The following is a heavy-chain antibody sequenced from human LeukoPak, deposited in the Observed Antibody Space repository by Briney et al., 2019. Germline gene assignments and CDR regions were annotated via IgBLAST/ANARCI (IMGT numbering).Heavy chain of an antibody. CDR1: GGSISSYY. J-gene: IGHJ6*02. Sequence: PSETLSLTCTVSGGSISSYYWSWIRQPPGKGLEWIGYIYYNGSTNYSPSLKSRVTISVDTSKNQFSLKLSSVTAADTAVYYCARLHGERQTYYYGMDVWGQGTTVTVSS. CDR3: ARLHGERQTYYYGMDV. CDR2: IYYNGST. D-gene: IGHD1-1*01. V-gene: IGHV4-59*01.